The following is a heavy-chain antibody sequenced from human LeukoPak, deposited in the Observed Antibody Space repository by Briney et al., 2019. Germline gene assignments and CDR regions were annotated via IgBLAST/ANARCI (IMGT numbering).Heavy chain of an antibody. CDR3: ARMGYYYYGMDV. CDR2: IYYSGST. V-gene: IGHV4-59*01. Sequence: SETLSLTCTVSGGSISSYYWNWILQPPGKGLEWIGYIYYSGSTNYNPSLKSRVTISVDTSKNQFSLKLSSVTAADTAVYYCARMGYYYYGMDVWGQGTTVTVSS. D-gene: IGHD3-16*01. J-gene: IGHJ6*02. CDR1: GGSISSYY.